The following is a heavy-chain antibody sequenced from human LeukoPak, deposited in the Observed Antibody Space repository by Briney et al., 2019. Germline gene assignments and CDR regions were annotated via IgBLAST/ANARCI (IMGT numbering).Heavy chain of an antibody. Sequence: PGGSLRLSCAGSGFIFSSYEMNWVRQAPGKGLEWVSYITGSGTTIYYADSVKGRFTISRDNAKNSLYLQMNSLRAEDTAVYYCARTMRPILTGYYSLDYWGQGTLVTVSS. V-gene: IGHV3-48*03. CDR1: GFIFSSYE. J-gene: IGHJ4*02. CDR2: ITGSGTTI. D-gene: IGHD3-9*01. CDR3: ARTMRPILTGYYSLDY.